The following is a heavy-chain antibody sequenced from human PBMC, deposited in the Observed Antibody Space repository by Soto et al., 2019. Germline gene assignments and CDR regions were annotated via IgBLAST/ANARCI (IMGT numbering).Heavy chain of an antibody. J-gene: IGHJ4*02. CDR2: ISGSGGST. D-gene: IGHD2-2*01. V-gene: IGHV3-23*01. Sequence: EVQLLGSGGGLVQPGGSLRLSCAASGFTFSSYAMNWVRQAPGKGLEWVSAISGSGGSTYYSDSVKGRFTISRDNSKNTLYLQMNSLRAEDTAVYYCAKSIVVVPAAKGYYFDYWGQGTLVTVSS. CDR1: GFTFSSYA. CDR3: AKSIVVVPAAKGYYFDY.